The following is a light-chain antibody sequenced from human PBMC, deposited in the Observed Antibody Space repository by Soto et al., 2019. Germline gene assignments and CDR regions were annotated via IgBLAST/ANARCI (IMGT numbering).Light chain of an antibody. J-gene: IGLJ3*02. CDR2: EVT. CDR1: SGDIGSYTY. CDR3: AAWDDSLSGLV. V-gene: IGLV2-14*01. Sequence: QSALTQPASVSGSPGQSITISCTGTSGDIGSYTYVSWYQQYPGKAPKLLISEVTNRPSGVSNRFSGSKSGNTASLTISGLRSEDEADYYCAAWDDSLSGLVFGRGTKLTVL.